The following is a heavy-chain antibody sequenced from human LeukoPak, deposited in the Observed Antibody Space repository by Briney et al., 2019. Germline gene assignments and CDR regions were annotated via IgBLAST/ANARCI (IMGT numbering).Heavy chain of an antibody. CDR3: AGSQHNTFDP. J-gene: IGHJ5*02. Sequence: GASVKVSCKTSGYTFTGNYMHWVRQAPGQGLEWMGWINPKSGDTKYAQKFQGRVTVTRDTSSSTSYLELSRLRSDDTAIYYCAGSQHNTFDPWGRGTLVTVSS. CDR1: GYTFTGNY. V-gene: IGHV1-2*02. CDR2: INPKSGDT. D-gene: IGHD1-1*01.